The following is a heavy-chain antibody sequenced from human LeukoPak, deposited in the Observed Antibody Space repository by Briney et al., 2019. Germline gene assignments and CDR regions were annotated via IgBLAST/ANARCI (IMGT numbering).Heavy chain of an antibody. J-gene: IGHJ4*02. Sequence: GASVKVSCKASGGTFSSYAISWVRQAPGQGLEWMGGIIPIFGTANYAQKFQGRVTITADKSTGTAYMELSSLRSEDTAVYYCARTEGGYDWGGFDYWGQGTLVTVSS. CDR2: IIPIFGTA. V-gene: IGHV1-69*06. CDR3: ARTEGGYDWGGFDY. D-gene: IGHD5-12*01. CDR1: GGTFSSYA.